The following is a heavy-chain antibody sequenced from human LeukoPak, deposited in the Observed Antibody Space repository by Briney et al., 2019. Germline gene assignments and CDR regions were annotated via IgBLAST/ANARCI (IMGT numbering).Heavy chain of an antibody. CDR1: GFTFSSYA. CDR3: ARDLAYSRLDY. V-gene: IGHV3-23*01. CDR2: ISGSGGST. D-gene: IGHD5-18*01. J-gene: IGHJ4*02. Sequence: LAGGSLRLSCAASGFTFSSYAMSWVRQAPGKGLEWVSAISGSGGSTYYADSVKGRFTISRDNAENSLYLQMNSLRVEDTAFYYCARDLAYSRLDYWGQGMLVTVSS.